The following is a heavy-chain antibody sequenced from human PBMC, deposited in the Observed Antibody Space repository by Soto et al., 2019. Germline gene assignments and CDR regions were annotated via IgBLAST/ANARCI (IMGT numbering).Heavy chain of an antibody. CDR1: GGSISSYY. Sequence: PSETLRLTCTVSGGSISSYYWRWIRQPAGKELEWIGRIYTSGGTNYNPSLKCRVTMSVDTSKNQFSLKLSSVTAADTAVYYCAQFGGAYSGFDWGPGVLGTVS. CDR2: IYTSGGT. J-gene: IGHJ1*01. V-gene: IGHV4-4*07. D-gene: IGHD3-16*01. CDR3: AQFGGAYSGFD.